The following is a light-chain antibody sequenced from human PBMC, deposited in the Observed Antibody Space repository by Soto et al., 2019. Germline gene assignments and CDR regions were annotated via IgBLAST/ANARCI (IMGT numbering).Light chain of an antibody. V-gene: IGLV2-14*01. CDR3: CSFTNSNTGV. J-gene: IGLJ6*01. Sequence: QSALTQPASVSGSPGQSITISCTGTSSDLGKYNYVSWFQQHPGKAPKLMIYEVTNRPSGVSSRFSGSKSGNTASLTVSGLQTDDEADYYCCSFTNSNTGVFGSGTQLTVL. CDR1: SSDLGKYNY. CDR2: EVT.